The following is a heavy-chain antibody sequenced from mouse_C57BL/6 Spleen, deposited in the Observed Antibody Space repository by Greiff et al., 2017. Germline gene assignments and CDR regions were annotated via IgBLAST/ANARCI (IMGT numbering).Heavy chain of an antibody. CDR3: TKNPRDYFDY. CDR2: IRNKANNHAT. Sequence: EVQLQESGGGLVQPGGSMKLSCAASGFTFSDAWMDWVRQSPEKGLEWVAEIRNKANNHATYYAESVKGRFTISRDDSKSSVYLQMNSLRAEDTGIYYCTKNPRDYFDYWGQGTTLTVSS. V-gene: IGHV6-6*01. J-gene: IGHJ2*01. CDR1: GFTFSDAW.